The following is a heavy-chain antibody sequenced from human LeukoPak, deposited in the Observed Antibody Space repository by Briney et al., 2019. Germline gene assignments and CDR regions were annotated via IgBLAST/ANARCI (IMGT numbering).Heavy chain of an antibody. D-gene: IGHD2-2*01. V-gene: IGHV3-48*04. Sequence: GGSLRLSCAASGFTFSIYNMNWVRQAPGKGLEWVSYISSSGSTIYYADSVKGRFTISRDNAKNSLYLQMNSLRAEDTAVYYCAKGHCSSTSCFSQGIDYWGQGTLVTVSS. CDR3: AKGHCSSTSCFSQGIDY. CDR1: GFTFSIYN. CDR2: ISSSGSTI. J-gene: IGHJ4*02.